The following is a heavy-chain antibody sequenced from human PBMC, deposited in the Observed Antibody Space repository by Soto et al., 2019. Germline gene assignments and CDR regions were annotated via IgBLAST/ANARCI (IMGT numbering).Heavy chain of an antibody. Sequence: QVQLVQSGAEVRKQGSSVKFSCKASGGTFSRHAISWVRQAPGQVLEWMGGIIPIFGTANHAQKFQGRVTIIADESTSTVYMELSSLRSEDTAMYYCARGWGYDSNDYYYAYWGQGTLVIVSS. V-gene: IGHV1-69*01. J-gene: IGHJ4*02. CDR1: GGTFSRHA. CDR3: ARGWGYDSNDYYYAY. CDR2: IIPIFGTA. D-gene: IGHD3-22*01.